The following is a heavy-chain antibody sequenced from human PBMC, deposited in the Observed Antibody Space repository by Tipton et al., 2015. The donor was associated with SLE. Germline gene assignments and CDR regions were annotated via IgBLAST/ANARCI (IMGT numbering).Heavy chain of an antibody. Sequence: SLRLSCAASGFTVGDSYMAWVRQAPGKGLEWVSIIYIDGVTYYADSVKGRFTISRDNSKKTVHLQMNTLTVDDTAAYYCARGALGETAFIYFFDFWGQGTLVTVSS. J-gene: IGHJ4*02. D-gene: IGHD3-16*01. V-gene: IGHV3-66*02. CDR2: IYIDGVT. CDR1: GFTVGDSY. CDR3: ARGALGETAFIYFFDF.